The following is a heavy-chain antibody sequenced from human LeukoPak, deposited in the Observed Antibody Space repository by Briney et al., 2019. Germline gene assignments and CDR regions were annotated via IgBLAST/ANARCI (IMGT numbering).Heavy chain of an antibody. J-gene: IGHJ4*02. CDR1: GFTFSSYW. Sequence: GGSLRLSCAASGFTFSSYWMHWVRQAPGKGLVWVSRIDSYGSSTSFADSVKGRFTISRDNAKNSLYLQMNSLRAEDTAVYYCAREGLWFGELFFDYWGQGTLVTVSS. CDR3: AREGLWFGELFFDY. D-gene: IGHD3-10*01. CDR2: IDSYGSST. V-gene: IGHV3-74*01.